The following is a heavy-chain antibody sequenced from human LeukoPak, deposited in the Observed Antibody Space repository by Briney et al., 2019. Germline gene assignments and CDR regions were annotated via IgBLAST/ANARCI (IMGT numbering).Heavy chain of an antibody. CDR1: GYSISSGYY. J-gene: IGHJ3*02. D-gene: IGHD6-13*01. CDR3: ARDRIAAATDAFDI. CDR2: IYHSGST. Sequence: PSETLSLTCTVSGYSISSGYYWGWIRPPPGKGLEWIGSIYHSGSTYYNPSLKSRVTISVDTPKNQFSLKLSSVTAADTAVYYCARDRIAAATDAFDIWGQGTMVTVSS. V-gene: IGHV4-38-2*02.